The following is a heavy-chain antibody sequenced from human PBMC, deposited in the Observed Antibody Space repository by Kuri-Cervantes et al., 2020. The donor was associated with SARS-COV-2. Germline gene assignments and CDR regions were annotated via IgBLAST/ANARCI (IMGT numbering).Heavy chain of an antibody. CDR2: IIPIFGTA. CDR3: VRGGWRAGGSYYYYYMDV. V-gene: IGHV1-69*13. Sequence: SVKVSCKASGGTFSSYAISWVRQAPGQGLEWMGGIIPIFGTANYAQKFQGRVTITADESTSTAYMELSSLRSEDTAVYYCVRGGWRAGGSYYYYYMDVWGKGTTVTVSS. D-gene: IGHD4-23*01. J-gene: IGHJ6*03. CDR1: GGTFSSYA.